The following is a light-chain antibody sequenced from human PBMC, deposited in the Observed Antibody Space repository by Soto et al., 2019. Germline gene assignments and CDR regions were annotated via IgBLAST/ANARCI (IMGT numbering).Light chain of an antibody. CDR1: QSVSSNY. Sequence: EIVLTQSPGTLSLSPGERATLSCRASQSVSSNYLAWFQQKSGQAPRVLIYGASSRAASIPDRFSGSGSGTYFTLIISRLEPDDFAVYYWQQYGSSPYTFGQGTKMVIK. CDR3: QQYGSSPYT. J-gene: IGKJ2*01. CDR2: GAS. V-gene: IGKV3-20*01.